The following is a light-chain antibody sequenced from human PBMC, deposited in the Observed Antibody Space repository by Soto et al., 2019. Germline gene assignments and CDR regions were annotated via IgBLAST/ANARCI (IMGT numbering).Light chain of an antibody. V-gene: IGKV1-5*01. CDR2: GAS. Sequence: DIQLTQSPPTLSASVGDRVTITCRASQSIRYYLAWYQQMPGKAPKLLIYGASSLQSGVPSRFSGSRSGTEFTLTISSLQPDDFATYVCQHHNSYSQTFGQGTKVEIK. CDR3: QHHNSYSQT. J-gene: IGKJ1*01. CDR1: QSIRYY.